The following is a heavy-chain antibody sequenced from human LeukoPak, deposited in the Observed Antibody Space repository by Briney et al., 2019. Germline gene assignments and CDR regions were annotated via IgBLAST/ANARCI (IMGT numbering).Heavy chain of an antibody. Sequence: GGSLRLSCAASGFTFSSYAMSWVRQAPGKGLEWVSAISGSGGSTYYADSVKGRFTISRDNSKNTLYLQMNSLRAEDTAVYYCAKGGALSSSRWGDYYYMDVWGKGTTVTVSS. CDR1: GFTFSSYA. CDR2: ISGSGGST. J-gene: IGHJ6*03. V-gene: IGHV3-23*01. D-gene: IGHD6-13*01. CDR3: AKGGALSSSRWGDYYYMDV.